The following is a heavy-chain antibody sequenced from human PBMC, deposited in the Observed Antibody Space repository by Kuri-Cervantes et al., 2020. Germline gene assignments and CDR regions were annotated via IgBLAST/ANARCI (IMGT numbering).Heavy chain of an antibody. D-gene: IGHD5-12*01. CDR1: GGSISSSSCY. V-gene: IGHV4-39*01. CDR3: ASNSGYPFYYYGMDV. J-gene: IGHJ6*02. Sequence: GSLRLSCTVSGGSISSSSCYWGWIRQPPGKGLEWIGSIYYSGSTYYNPSLKSRVTISVDTSKNQFSLKLSSVTAADTAVYYCASNSGYPFYYYGMDVWGQGTTVTVSS. CDR2: IYYSGST.